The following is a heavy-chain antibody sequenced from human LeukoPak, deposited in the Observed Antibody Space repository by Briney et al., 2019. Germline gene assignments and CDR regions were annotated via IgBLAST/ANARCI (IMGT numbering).Heavy chain of an antibody. D-gene: IGHD1-14*01. Sequence: PSETLSLTCTVSGGSISSYYWSWIRQPPGKGLEWIGYIYYSGGTSYNPSLKSRVTISVETSKNQFSLKLSSVTAADTAVYYCAGVESYPLRNAFDIWGQGTMVTVSS. V-gene: IGHV4-59*01. CDR1: GGSISSYY. J-gene: IGHJ3*02. CDR3: AGVESYPLRNAFDI. CDR2: IYYSGGT.